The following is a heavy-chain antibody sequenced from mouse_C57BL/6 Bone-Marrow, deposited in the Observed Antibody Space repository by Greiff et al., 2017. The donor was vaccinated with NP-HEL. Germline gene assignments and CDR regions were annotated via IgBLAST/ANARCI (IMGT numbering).Heavy chain of an antibody. D-gene: IGHD1-1*01. J-gene: IGHJ4*01. V-gene: IGHV2-6-1*01. Sequence: VQLQQSGPGLVAPSQSLSITCTVSGFSLTSYGVHWVRQPPGKGLEWLVVIWSDGSTTYNSALKSRLSISKDNSKSQVFLKMNSLQTDDTAMYYCARHYYGSRQDYAMDYWGQGTSVTVSS. CDR2: IWSDGST. CDR1: GFSLTSYG. CDR3: ARHYYGSRQDYAMDY.